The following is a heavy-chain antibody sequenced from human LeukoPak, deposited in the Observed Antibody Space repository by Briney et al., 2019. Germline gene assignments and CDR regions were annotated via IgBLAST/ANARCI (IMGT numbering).Heavy chain of an antibody. CDR2: VRSDGDIK. CDR3: AKDLPAAYFDY. Sequence: GGSLRLSCAASGFTFSNYGMHWVRQAPGKGLEWVAFVRSDGDIKYYADSVKGRFTISRDNSRTTLYLQMNSLRAEDTAVYHCAKDLPAAYFDYWGQGTLVTVSS. CDR1: GFTFSNYG. J-gene: IGHJ4*02. D-gene: IGHD2-2*01. V-gene: IGHV3-30*02.